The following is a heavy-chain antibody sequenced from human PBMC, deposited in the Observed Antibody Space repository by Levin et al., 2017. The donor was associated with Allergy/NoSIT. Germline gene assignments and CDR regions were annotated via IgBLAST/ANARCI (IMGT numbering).Heavy chain of an antibody. J-gene: IGHJ3*02. CDR1: GFIFSSYG. D-gene: IGHD5-12*01. Sequence: GGSLRLSCAASGFIFSSYGMHWVRQAPGKGLEWVAVIWYDGSNKYYADSVKGRFTISRDNSKNTLYLQMNSLRAEDTAVYYCARDRDIVAPGDAFDIWGQGTMVTVSS. CDR3: ARDRDIVAPGDAFDI. V-gene: IGHV3-33*01. CDR2: IWYDGSNK.